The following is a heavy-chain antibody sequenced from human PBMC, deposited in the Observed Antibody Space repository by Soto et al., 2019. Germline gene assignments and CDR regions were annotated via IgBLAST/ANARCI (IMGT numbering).Heavy chain of an antibody. CDR2: ISSSGSTI. D-gene: IGHD2-15*01. CDR3: AREGSGGSNGDYYYYYGMDV. Sequence: GGSLRLSCAASGFTFSSYEMNWVRQAPGKGLEWVSYISSSGSTIYYADSVKGRFTISRDNAKNSLYLQMNSLRAEDTAVYYCAREGSGGSNGDYYYYYGMDVWGQGTTVTVSS. V-gene: IGHV3-48*03. CDR1: GFTFSSYE. J-gene: IGHJ6*02.